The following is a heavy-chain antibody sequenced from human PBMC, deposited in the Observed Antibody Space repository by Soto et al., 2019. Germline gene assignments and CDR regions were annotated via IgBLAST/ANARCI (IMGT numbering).Heavy chain of an antibody. CDR1: GGSISGYY. J-gene: IGHJ4*02. D-gene: IGHD1-1*01. CDR3: ARHTTSHLDY. Sequence: SETLSLTCTVSGGSISGYYWSWIRQPPGKGLEWIGYIYYSGSTNYNPSLKSRVTISVDTSKNQFSLKLSSVTAADTAVYYCARHTTSHLDYWGQGTLVTVSS. CDR2: IYYSGST. V-gene: IGHV4-59*08.